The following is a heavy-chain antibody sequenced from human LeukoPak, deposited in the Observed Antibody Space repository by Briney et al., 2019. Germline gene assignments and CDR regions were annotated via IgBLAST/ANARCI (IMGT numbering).Heavy chain of an antibody. D-gene: IGHD6-13*01. CDR1: GGSISSYY. CDR3: ARRMPSGTVDY. Sequence: KTSETLSLTCTVSGGSISSYYWSWIRQPPGKGLEWIGYIYYSGSTNYNPSLKSRVSISIDTSKNHFSLKLSSVTAAGTAVYYCARRMPSGTVDYWGQGTLVTVSS. V-gene: IGHV4-59*01. J-gene: IGHJ4*02. CDR2: IYYSGST.